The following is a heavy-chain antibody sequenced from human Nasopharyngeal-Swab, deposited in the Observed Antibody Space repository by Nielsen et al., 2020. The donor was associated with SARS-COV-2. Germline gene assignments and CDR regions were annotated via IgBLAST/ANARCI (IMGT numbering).Heavy chain of an antibody. CDR3: ARVGGSYAHYFDY. V-gene: IGHV4-59*01. Sequence: SETLSLTCTVSGGSISSYYWSWIRQPPGKGLEWIGYIYYSGSTNYNHSLKSRVTISVDTSKNQFSLKLSSVTAADPAVYYCARVGGSYAHYFDYWGQGTLVTVSS. CDR1: GGSISSYY. D-gene: IGHD1-26*01. J-gene: IGHJ4*02. CDR2: IYYSGST.